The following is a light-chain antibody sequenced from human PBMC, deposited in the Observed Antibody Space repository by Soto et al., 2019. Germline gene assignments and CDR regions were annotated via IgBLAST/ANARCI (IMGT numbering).Light chain of an antibody. CDR2: EIN. V-gene: IGLV2-8*01. CDR3: SSFAGSNNFPYV. CDR1: SSDVGAYDY. Sequence: QSVLTQPPSASGSPGQSVTISCTGTSSDVGAYDYVPWYQQHPGKAPKLMIYEINKRPSGVPDRFSGSKSGNTASLTVSGLQAEDEADYYCSSFAGSNNFPYVFGTGTKVTV. J-gene: IGLJ1*01.